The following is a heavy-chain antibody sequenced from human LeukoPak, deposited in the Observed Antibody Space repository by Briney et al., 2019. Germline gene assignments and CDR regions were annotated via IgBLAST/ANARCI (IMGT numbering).Heavy chain of an antibody. CDR1: GGSISSGGYS. V-gene: IGHV4-30-2*02. CDR3: AGEIAVAVPYNWFDP. D-gene: IGHD6-19*01. CDR2: IYHSGST. Sequence: SETLSLTCAVSGGSISSGGYSWSWIRQPPGKGLEWIGYIYHSGSTYYNPSLKSRVTISVDTSKNQFSLKLSSVTAADTAVYYCAGEIAVAVPYNWFDPWGQGTLVTVSS. J-gene: IGHJ5*02.